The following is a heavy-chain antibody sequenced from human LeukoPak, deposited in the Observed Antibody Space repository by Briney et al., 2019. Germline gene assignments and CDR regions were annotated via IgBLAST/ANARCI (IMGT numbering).Heavy chain of an antibody. CDR3: AREGRRPPYYYYYMDV. CDR1: GFTFSRYW. CDR2: IKQDGSQK. J-gene: IGHJ6*03. Sequence: AGGSLRLSCAASGFTFSRYWMSWVRQAPGKGLEWVANIKQDGSQKSYVDSVKGRFTISRDNANNSLYLQMNSLRAEDTAVYYCAREGRRPPYYYYYMDVWGKGTTVTISS. V-gene: IGHV3-7*03.